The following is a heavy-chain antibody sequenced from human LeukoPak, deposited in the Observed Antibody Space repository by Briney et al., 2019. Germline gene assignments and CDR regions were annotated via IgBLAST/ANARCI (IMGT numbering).Heavy chain of an antibody. Sequence: GASVKVSRKASGGTFSSYAISWVRQAPGQGLEWMGGIIPIFGTANYAQKFQGRVTITADESTSTAYMELSSLRSEDTAVYYCARGFDSQRADYWGQGTLVTVSS. V-gene: IGHV1-69*13. J-gene: IGHJ4*02. CDR3: ARGFDSQRADY. CDR1: GGTFSSYA. CDR2: IIPIFGTA. D-gene: IGHD3-9*01.